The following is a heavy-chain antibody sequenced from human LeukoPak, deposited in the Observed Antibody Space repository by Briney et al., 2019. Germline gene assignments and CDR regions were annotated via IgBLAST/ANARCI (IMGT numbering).Heavy chain of an antibody. D-gene: IGHD2-2*01. CDR2: INAGNGNT. CDR1: GYTFTSYA. J-gene: IGHJ4*02. Sequence: ASVKVSCKASGYTFTSYAMHWVRQAPGQRLEWMGWINAGNGNTKYSQKFQGRVTITRDTSASTAYMELSSLRSEDTAVYYCAREREYCSSTSCYAYFDYWGQGTLVTVS. V-gene: IGHV1-3*01. CDR3: AREREYCSSTSCYAYFDY.